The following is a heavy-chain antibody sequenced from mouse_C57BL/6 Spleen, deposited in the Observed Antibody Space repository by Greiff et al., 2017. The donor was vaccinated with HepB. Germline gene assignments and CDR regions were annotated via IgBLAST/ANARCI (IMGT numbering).Heavy chain of an antibody. CDR2: ISSGSSTI. J-gene: IGHJ2*01. V-gene: IGHV5-17*01. CDR3: AIYGYGGFDY. Sequence: EVHLVESGGGLVKPGGSLKLSCAASGFTFSDYGMHWVRQAPEKGLEWVAYISSGSSTIYYADTVKGRFTISRDNAKNTLFLQMTSLRSEDTAMYYCAIYGYGGFDYWGQGTTLTVSS. CDR1: GFTFSDYG. D-gene: IGHD2-2*01.